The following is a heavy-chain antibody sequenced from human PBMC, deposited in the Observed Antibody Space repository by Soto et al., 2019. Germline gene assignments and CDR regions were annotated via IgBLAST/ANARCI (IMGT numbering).Heavy chain of an antibody. D-gene: IGHD3-16*02. CDR3: ASVIQGAEVSQSYYFDY. Sequence: ASVKVSCKASGYTFTSYDINWVRQATGQGLEWMGWMNPNSGNTGYAQKFQGRVTMTRNTSISTAYMELSSLRSEDTAVYYCASVIQGAEVSQSYYFDYWGQGTLVTVSS. J-gene: IGHJ4*02. CDR1: GYTFTSYD. CDR2: MNPNSGNT. V-gene: IGHV1-8*01.